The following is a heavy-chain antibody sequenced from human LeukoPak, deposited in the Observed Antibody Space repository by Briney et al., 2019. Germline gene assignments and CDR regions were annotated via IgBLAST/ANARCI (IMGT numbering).Heavy chain of an antibody. V-gene: IGHV3-48*03. J-gene: IGHJ5*02. CDR1: GFTFSSYE. D-gene: IGHD6-13*01. CDR3: AREYSSSWYAPRTGSWFDP. Sequence: GGSLRLSCAASGFTFSSYEMNWVRQAPGKGLEWVSYISSSGSTIYYADSVKGRFTISRDNAKNSLYLQMNSLRAEDTAVYYCAREYSSSWYAPRTGSWFDPWGQGALVTVSS. CDR2: ISSSGSTI.